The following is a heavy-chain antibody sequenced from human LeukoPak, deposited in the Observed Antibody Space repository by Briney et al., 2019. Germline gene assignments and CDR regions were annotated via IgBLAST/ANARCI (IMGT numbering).Heavy chain of an antibody. J-gene: IGHJ2*01. CDR3: ARDWYYYDSSGYLRGSYWYFDL. D-gene: IGHD3-22*01. V-gene: IGHV3-48*04. CDR2: ISSSGSTI. CDR1: GFTFSSYA. Sequence: GGSLRLSCAASGFTFSSYAMSWVRQAPGKGLEWVSYISSSGSTIYYADSVKGRFTISRDNAKNSLYPQMNSLRAEDTAVYYCARDWYYYDSSGYLRGSYWYFDLWGRGTLVTVSS.